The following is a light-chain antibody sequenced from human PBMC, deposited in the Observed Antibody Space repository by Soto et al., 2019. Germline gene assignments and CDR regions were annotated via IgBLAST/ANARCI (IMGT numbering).Light chain of an antibody. CDR2: GVS. Sequence: EIVLTQSPGTLSLSPGERATLTCRASQSVTNKYLAWYQQKPGQAPRLLVYGVSSRPTGIPDRFSGRGSGTDFTLTISRLEPEDFAVYYCQQYGNSPCTFGQGTKLEI. CDR1: QSVTNKY. J-gene: IGKJ2*02. V-gene: IGKV3-20*01. CDR3: QQYGNSPCT.